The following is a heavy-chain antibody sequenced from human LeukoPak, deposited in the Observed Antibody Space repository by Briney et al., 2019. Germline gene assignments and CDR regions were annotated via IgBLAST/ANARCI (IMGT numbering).Heavy chain of an antibody. J-gene: IGHJ4*02. D-gene: IGHD6-19*01. V-gene: IGHV5-51*01. CDR3: ARATKTLAVPRSIDY. CDR2: IHPGDSDT. CDR1: GYSFPSYW. Sequence: GESLKISCKDSGYSFPSYWIGWVRQLPGKGLELMGIIHPGDSDTKYSPSFQGQVTISADKSISTAYLQWGSLKASDTAMYYCARATKTLAVPRSIDYWGQGTLVIVSS.